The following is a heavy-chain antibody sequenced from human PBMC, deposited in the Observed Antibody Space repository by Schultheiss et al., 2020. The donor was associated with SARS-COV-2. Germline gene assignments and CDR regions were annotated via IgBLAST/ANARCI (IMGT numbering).Heavy chain of an antibody. V-gene: IGHV3-23*01. CDR2: ISTTGDST. J-gene: IGHJ4*02. Sequence: GGSLRLSCAASGFTFSNYDMTWVRQAPGKGLEWVSVISTTGDSTYYADSVKGRFTISRDNSKNTLYLQMNSLRAEDTAVYYCAREIGRDGYNSYVYWGQGTLVTVSS. D-gene: IGHD5-24*01. CDR3: AREIGRDGYNSYVY. CDR1: GFTFSNYD.